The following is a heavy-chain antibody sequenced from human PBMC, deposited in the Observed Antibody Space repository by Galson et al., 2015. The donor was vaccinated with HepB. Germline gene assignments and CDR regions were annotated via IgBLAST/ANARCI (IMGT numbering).Heavy chain of an antibody. J-gene: IGHJ4*02. Sequence: ETLSLTCTVSGGSMSNYYWNWIRQPPGKGLEWIGDIYYSGSANYDPSLKSRVTISIDPSKNRFSLFLNSVTAADTAVYFCARDVVLSSVDRRFDYWGQGTLVTVSS. CDR2: IYYSGSA. V-gene: IGHV4-59*01. CDR1: GGSMSNYY. D-gene: IGHD3-22*01. CDR3: ARDVVLSSVDRRFDY.